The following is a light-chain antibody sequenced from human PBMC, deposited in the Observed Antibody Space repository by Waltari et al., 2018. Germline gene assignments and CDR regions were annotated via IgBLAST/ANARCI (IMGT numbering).Light chain of an antibody. J-gene: IGKJ2*01. Sequence: DIVMTQSPDSLAVSLGERATIHCKSSQPVLYSANNKNYLAWYQQKPGQPPKLLIYLASTRESGVHDRFSGSGSGTDFTLTISSLQAEDVAVYYCHQFYVAPHTFGQGTRLVIK. CDR3: HQFYVAPHT. V-gene: IGKV4-1*01. CDR1: QPVLYSANNKNY. CDR2: LAS.